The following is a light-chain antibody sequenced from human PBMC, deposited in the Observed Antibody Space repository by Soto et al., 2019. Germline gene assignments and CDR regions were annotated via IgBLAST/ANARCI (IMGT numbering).Light chain of an antibody. CDR1: QSFSTSY. CDR2: GAS. Sequence: EIVLTHSPGTLSLSPGERATLSCRASQSFSTSYLAWYHQRPGQSPRLLIYGASSSATGTPHRFSGSGAGTDFTLTISRLEPEDFAGYYCQQYNKWPRTCGQGTKVDIK. CDR3: QQYNKWPRT. J-gene: IGKJ1*01. V-gene: IGKV3-20*01.